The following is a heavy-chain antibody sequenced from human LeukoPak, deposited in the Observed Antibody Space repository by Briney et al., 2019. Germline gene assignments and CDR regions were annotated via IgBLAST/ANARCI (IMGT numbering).Heavy chain of an antibody. CDR2: IYYSGST. J-gene: IGHJ5*01. D-gene: IGHD2-2*01. CDR1: GGSVSSGSYY. Sequence: SETLSLTCTVSGGSVSSGSYYWSWIRQPPGKGLEWIGYIYYSGSTNYNPSLKSRVTISVDTSKNQFSLKLSSVTAADTAVYYCARVVPAATYNWFDSWGQGTLVTVSS. CDR3: ARVVPAATYNWFDS. V-gene: IGHV4-61*01.